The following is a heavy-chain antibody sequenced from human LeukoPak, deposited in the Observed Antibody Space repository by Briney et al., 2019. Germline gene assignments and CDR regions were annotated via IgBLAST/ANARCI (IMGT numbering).Heavy chain of an antibody. D-gene: IGHD5-18*01. CDR2: INPNSGGT. CDR3: ARVPLTAKGFDY. V-gene: IGHV1-2*02. CDR1: GYTFTGYF. J-gene: IGHJ4*02. Sequence: ASVKVSCKASGYTFTGYFMHWVRQAPGQGLEWMGWINPNSGGTHYAQKFQGRVTMTRDTSISTAYMELSGLRSDDTAVYYCARVPLTAKGFDYWGQGTLVTVSS.